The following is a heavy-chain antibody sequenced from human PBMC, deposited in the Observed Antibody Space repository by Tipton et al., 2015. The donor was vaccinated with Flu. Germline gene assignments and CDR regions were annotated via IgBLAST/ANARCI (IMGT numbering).Heavy chain of an antibody. V-gene: IGHV4-38-2*02. Sequence: TLSLTCSVSGYSIRSGYYWGWIRQPPGKGLEWIGNFFHSGVTNYSPSLKSRATISMDTSKSQLSLKMRSVTAADTAMYYCARVDRGVNDYWGQGALVTVSS. CDR2: FFHSGVT. D-gene: IGHD3-10*01. CDR3: ARVDRGVNDY. CDR1: GYSIRSGYY. J-gene: IGHJ4*02.